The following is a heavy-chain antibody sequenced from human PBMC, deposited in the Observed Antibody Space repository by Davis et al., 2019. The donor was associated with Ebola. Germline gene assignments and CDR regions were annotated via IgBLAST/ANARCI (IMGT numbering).Heavy chain of an antibody. D-gene: IGHD4-17*01. CDR3: ASVGGYPTEGDYGDFEHAYYYGMDV. V-gene: IGHV1-69*04. J-gene: IGHJ6*02. CDR1: GGTFSSYA. Sequence: SVKVSCKASGGTFSSYAISWVRQAPGQGLEWMGRIIPILGIANYAQKFQGRVTITADKSTSTAYMELSSLRSEDTAVYYCASVGGYPTEGDYGDFEHAYYYGMDVWGQGTTVTVSS. CDR2: IIPILGIA.